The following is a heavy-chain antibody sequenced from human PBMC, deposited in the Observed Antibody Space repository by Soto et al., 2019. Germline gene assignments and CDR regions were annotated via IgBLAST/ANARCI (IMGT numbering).Heavy chain of an antibody. V-gene: IGHV1-18*01. CDR3: ARGERYCSSTSCYAGIRDNWFDP. D-gene: IGHD2-2*01. CDR1: GYTFTSYG. Sequence: VSVKVSCKASGYTFTSYGIIWVRQAPGQGLEWMGWISAYNGNTNYAQKLQGRVTMTTDTSTSTAYMELRSLRSDDTAVYYCARGERYCSSTSCYAGIRDNWFDPWGQGTLVTVSS. CDR2: ISAYNGNT. J-gene: IGHJ5*02.